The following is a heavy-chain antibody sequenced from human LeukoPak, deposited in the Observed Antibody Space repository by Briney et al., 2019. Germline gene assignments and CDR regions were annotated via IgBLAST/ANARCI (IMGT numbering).Heavy chain of an antibody. CDR3: ARHEVGGDSASGYEYYYYMDV. D-gene: IGHD3-3*01. V-gene: IGHV5-51*01. CDR1: GYTFTNYW. CDR2: IYPVDSAT. J-gene: IGHJ6*03. Sequence: GESLKISCKASGYTFTNYWIGWVRQMPGKGLERMGIIYPVDSATKYSPFFHGQVTSSVDESTSTAYLQWSSLKASDTAIYYCARHEVGGDSASGYEYYYYMDVWGKGTAVTASS.